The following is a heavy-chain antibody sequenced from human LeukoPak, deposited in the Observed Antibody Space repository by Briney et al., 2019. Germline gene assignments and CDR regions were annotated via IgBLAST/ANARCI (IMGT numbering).Heavy chain of an antibody. Sequence: ASETLSLTCAVYGGSFGGYYWSWIRQPPGKGLEWIGEINHSGSTNYNPSLKSRVTISVDTSKNQFSLKLSSVTAADTAVYYCAGKMVRGVIAYWGQGTLVTVSS. CDR1: GGSFGGYY. J-gene: IGHJ4*02. CDR2: INHSGST. V-gene: IGHV4-34*01. D-gene: IGHD3-10*01. CDR3: AGKMVRGVIAY.